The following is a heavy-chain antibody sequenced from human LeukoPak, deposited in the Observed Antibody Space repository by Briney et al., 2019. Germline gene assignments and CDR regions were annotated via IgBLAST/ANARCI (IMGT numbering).Heavy chain of an antibody. Sequence: PSETLSLTCTVSGGSISSYYWSWIRQPPGKGLEWIGYIYYSGSTNYNPSLKSRVTISVDTSKNQFSLKLSSVTAADTAVYYCARDLALRYSYTNWFDPWGQGTLVTVSS. CDR2: IYYSGST. V-gene: IGHV4-59*01. J-gene: IGHJ5*02. CDR1: GGSISSYY. CDR3: ARDLALRYSYTNWFDP. D-gene: IGHD5-18*01.